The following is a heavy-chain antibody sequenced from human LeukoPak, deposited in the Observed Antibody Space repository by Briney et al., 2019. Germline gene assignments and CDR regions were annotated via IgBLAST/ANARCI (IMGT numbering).Heavy chain of an antibody. J-gene: IGHJ6*02. Sequence: GGSLRLSCAASGFSFSTYAMRWVRQAPGKGLGWVSAISGSGGSTYYADSVKGRFTISRDNSKNTLHLQMNSLRAEDTAVYYCAKGGHCSSSSCYYYNGMDVWGQGTTVTVSS. D-gene: IGHD2-2*03. CDR1: GFSFSTYA. CDR3: AKGGHCSSSSCYYYNGMDV. CDR2: ISGSGGST. V-gene: IGHV3-23*01.